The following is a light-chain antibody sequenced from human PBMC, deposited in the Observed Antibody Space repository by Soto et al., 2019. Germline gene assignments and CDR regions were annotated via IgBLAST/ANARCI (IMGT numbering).Light chain of an antibody. Sequence: DIQMTQSPSTLSASVGDRVTITCRASQSIGSWLAWYQQKPGKAPKLLIYKASSFDSGVPSRFSGSRSGTAFTLTISTLQPADFATYYCQQYNSYSPTFGQGTKVAIK. CDR1: QSIGSW. CDR3: QQYNSYSPT. CDR2: KAS. J-gene: IGKJ1*01. V-gene: IGKV1-5*03.